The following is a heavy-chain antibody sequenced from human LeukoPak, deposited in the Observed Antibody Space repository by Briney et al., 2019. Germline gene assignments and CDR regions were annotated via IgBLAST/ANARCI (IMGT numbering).Heavy chain of an antibody. CDR1: GVTFSSYG. Sequence: GGSLXLSXAASGVTFSSYGMHWVRQAPGKGLEGVAFIRYDGSNKYYAASVKGRFTISRDNAKNSLYLQMNSLRAEDTAVYYCARENSYLGYWGQGTLVTVSS. D-gene: IGHD5-18*01. V-gene: IGHV3-30*02. CDR3: ARENSYLGY. J-gene: IGHJ4*02. CDR2: IRYDGSNK.